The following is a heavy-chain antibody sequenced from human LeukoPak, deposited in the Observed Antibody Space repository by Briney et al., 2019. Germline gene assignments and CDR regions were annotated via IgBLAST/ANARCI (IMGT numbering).Heavy chain of an antibody. D-gene: IGHD2-8*01. J-gene: IGHJ3*02. CDR2: IKQDGGQE. CDR1: GFTFNTYW. V-gene: IGHV3-7*03. Sequence: GGSLRLSCAASGFTFNTYWMSWVRQAPGKGLEWVANIKQDGGQEFYGDSVKGRFTISRDNSKNTLYLQMNSLRAEDTAVYYCARSLIPGDDAFDIWGQGTMVTVSS. CDR3: ARSLIPGDDAFDI.